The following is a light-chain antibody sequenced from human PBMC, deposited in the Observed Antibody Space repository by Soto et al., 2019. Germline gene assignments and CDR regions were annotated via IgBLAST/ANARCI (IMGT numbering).Light chain of an antibody. Sequence: EIVLTQSPGTLSLSPGERATLSCRASQSVSSSYLAWYQQKPGQAPRLLIYGASSRATCIPDMFSGSGSGTDFTLTISSLGPEDFAVYYCQQYGSSPRFGPGTKVDIK. CDR2: GAS. V-gene: IGKV3-20*01. CDR3: QQYGSSPR. J-gene: IGKJ3*01. CDR1: QSVSSSY.